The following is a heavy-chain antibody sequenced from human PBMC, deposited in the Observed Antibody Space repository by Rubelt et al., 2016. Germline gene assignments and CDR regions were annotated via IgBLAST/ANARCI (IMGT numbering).Heavy chain of an antibody. CDR3: AREGFNMIVGAFDI. CDR1: GGSISSYY. D-gene: IGHD3-22*01. J-gene: IGHJ3*02. Sequence: WLTCTVSGGSISSYYWSWIRQPPGKGLEWIGYIYYSGSTYYNPSLKSRVTISVDTSKNQSSLKLTSVTAADTAVYYCAREGFNMIVGAFDIWGQGTMVTVSS. CDR2: IYYSGST. V-gene: IGHV4-59*01.